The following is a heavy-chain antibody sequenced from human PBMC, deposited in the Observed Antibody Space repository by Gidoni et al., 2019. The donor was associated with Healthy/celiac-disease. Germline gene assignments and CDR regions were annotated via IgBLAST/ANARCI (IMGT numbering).Heavy chain of an antibody. D-gene: IGHD6-13*01. Sequence: EVQLVESGGGLVKPGGSLRLSCAASGFTFSSYSMNWVRQAPGKGLEWVSSISSSSSYIYYADSVKGRFTISRDNAKNSLYLQMNSLRAEDTAVYYCARDQAGGSSSWYPNDYWGQGTLVTVSS. J-gene: IGHJ4*02. CDR2: ISSSSSYI. CDR3: ARDQAGGSSSWYPNDY. CDR1: GFTFSSYS. V-gene: IGHV3-21*01.